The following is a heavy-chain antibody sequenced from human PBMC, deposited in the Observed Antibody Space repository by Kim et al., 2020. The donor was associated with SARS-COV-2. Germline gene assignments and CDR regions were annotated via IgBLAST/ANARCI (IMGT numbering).Heavy chain of an antibody. D-gene: IGHD4-17*01. J-gene: IGHJ4*02. V-gene: IGHV3-43*01. Sequence: YADSVKGRFTISRDNSKNSLYLQMNSLRTEDTALYYCAKDPRWDGAPPDYWGQGTLVTVSS. CDR3: AKDPRWDGAPPDY.